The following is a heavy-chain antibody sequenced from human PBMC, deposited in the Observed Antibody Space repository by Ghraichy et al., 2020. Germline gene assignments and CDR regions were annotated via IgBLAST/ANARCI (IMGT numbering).Heavy chain of an antibody. CDR3: ASLQLRTAGRRFDP. V-gene: IGHV4-39*07. J-gene: IGHJ5*02. D-gene: IGHD2-2*01. CDR1: GGSISSSSYY. Sequence: SETLSLTCTVSGGSISSSSYYWGWIRQPPGKGLEWIGSIYHSGSTNYNPSLKSRVTISVDKSKNQFSLKLSSVTAADTAVYYCASLQLRTAGRRFDPWGQGTLVTVSS. CDR2: IYHSGST.